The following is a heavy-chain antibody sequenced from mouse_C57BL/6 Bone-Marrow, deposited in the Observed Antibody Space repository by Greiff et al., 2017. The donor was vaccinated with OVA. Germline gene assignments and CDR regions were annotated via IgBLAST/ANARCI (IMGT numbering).Heavy chain of an antibody. D-gene: IGHD2-14*01. J-gene: IGHJ2*01. CDR1: GFNIKDYY. CDR3: ARKGYSTLDY. Sequence: VHVKQSGAELVKPGASVKLSCTASGFNIKDYYMHWVKQRTEQGLEWIGRIDPEDGETKSAPKFQGKATITADTSSNTAYLQLSSLTSEDTAVYYCARKGYSTLDYWGQGTTLTVSS. V-gene: IGHV14-2*01. CDR2: IDPEDGET.